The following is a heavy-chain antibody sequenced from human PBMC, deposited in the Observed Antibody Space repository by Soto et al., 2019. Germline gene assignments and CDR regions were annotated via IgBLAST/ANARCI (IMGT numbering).Heavy chain of an antibody. V-gene: IGHV4-59*01. CDR3: ARGRVVSGTDY. CDR1: GGSISDYY. J-gene: IGHJ4*02. CDR2: IYSSGST. Sequence: SETLSLTCTVSGGSISDYYWSWIRQPPGKGLEWIGYIYSSGSTNYNPSLKSRVTISVDTSKDQFSLKLSSVTAADTAVYYCARGRVVSGTDYWGQGALVTVSS. D-gene: IGHD1-1*01.